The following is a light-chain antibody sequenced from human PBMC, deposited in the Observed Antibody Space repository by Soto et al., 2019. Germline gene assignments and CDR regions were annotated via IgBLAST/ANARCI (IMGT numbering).Light chain of an antibody. CDR3: QQLNSYPSIT. Sequence: IQLTQSPSSLSASVGDRVTITCRASQGVRSYLAWYQQKPGQAPKLLIYGASTLQSGVPSRFSGSGSGTDFTLTISNLPPEDFATYYCQQLNSYPSITFGPGTTVDVK. J-gene: IGKJ3*01. CDR1: QGVRSY. V-gene: IGKV1-9*01. CDR2: GAS.